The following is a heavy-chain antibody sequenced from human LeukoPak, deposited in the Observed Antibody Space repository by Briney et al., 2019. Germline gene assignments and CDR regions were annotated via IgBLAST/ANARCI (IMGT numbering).Heavy chain of an antibody. Sequence: GGSLRLSCAASGFTFSSYDMHWVRQATGKGLEWVSAIGTAGDTYYPGSVKARFTISRDNSNNTLYLQMNSLRPEDTAFYYCAKGFYYYMDVWGKGTTVTISS. CDR1: GFTFSSYD. J-gene: IGHJ6*03. CDR2: IGTAGDT. V-gene: IGHV3-13*01. CDR3: AKGFYYYMDV.